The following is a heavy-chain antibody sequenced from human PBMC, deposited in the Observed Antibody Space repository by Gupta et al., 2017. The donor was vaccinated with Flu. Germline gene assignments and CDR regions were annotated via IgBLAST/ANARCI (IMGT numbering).Heavy chain of an antibody. J-gene: IGHJ4*02. CDR1: GYTFTAHY. D-gene: IGHD3-22*01. V-gene: IGHV1-2*06. CDR2: INPTSGGT. Sequence: QMHLVQSGAEVKKSGASVKVSCKASGYTFTAHYMHWVRQAPGQGLEWMGRINPTSGGTNYAQRFQGRVTMTRDTSISTAYMELSRLRYDDTAVYYCARAYYYDSSAYYFDYWGQGTLVTVSS. CDR3: ARAYYYDSSAYYFDY.